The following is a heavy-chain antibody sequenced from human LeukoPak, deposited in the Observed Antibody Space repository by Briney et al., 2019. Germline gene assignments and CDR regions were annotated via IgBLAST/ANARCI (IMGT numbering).Heavy chain of an antibody. V-gene: IGHV4-30-2*01. D-gene: IGHD3-3*01. CDR3: ARACRITIFGVVIMAWFDP. Sequence: PSQTLSLTCAVSGGSISSGGYSWSWIRQPPGKGLEWIGYIYHSGSTYYNPSLKSRVTISVDTSKNQFSLKLSSVTAADTAVYYCARACRITIFGVVIMAWFDPWGQGTLVTVSS. CDR1: GGSISSGGYS. J-gene: IGHJ5*02. CDR2: IYHSGST.